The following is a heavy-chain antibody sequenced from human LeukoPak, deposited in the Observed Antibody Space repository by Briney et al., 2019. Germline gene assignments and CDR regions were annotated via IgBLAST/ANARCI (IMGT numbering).Heavy chain of an antibody. V-gene: IGHV1-69*04. CDR2: IIPILRIA. Sequence: SVTVSFTASGGTFSSYAINCVRQAPGQALEWLGRIIPILRIANYAQKFQGRVTITADKSTSTAYMELSSLRSEDTAVYYCARQYCSGGSCYSDSYYYYGMDVWGQGTTVTDSS. J-gene: IGHJ6*02. CDR3: ARQYCSGGSCYSDSYYYYGMDV. CDR1: GGTFSSYA. D-gene: IGHD2-15*01.